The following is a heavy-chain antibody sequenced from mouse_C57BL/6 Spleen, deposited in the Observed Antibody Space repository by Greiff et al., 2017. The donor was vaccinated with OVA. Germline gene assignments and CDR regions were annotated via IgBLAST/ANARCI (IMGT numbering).Heavy chain of an antibody. V-gene: IGHV1-80*01. Sequence: QVQLQQSGAELVKPGASVKISCKASGYAFSSYWMNWVKQRPGKGLEWIGQIYPGDGDTNYNGKFKGKATLTADKSSSTAYMQLSSLTSEDSAVYFCARRDYDSAMDYWGQGTSVTVSS. D-gene: IGHD2-4*01. CDR2: IYPGDGDT. J-gene: IGHJ4*01. CDR1: GYAFSSYW. CDR3: ARRDYDSAMDY.